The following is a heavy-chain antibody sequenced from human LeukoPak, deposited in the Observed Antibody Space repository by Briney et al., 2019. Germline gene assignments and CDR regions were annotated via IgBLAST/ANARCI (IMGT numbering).Heavy chain of an antibody. J-gene: IGHJ4*02. V-gene: IGHV3-66*01. CDR2: IYSGGST. Sequence: GGSLRLSCAASGFTASSSYMRWVRQAPGKGLEWVSVIYSGGSTYYTDSVKGRFTISRDNSKNTLYLQMNSLRAGDTAVYYCARGPDRFDYWGQGTLVTVSS. D-gene: IGHD3-16*02. CDR3: ARGPDRFDY. CDR1: GFTASSSY.